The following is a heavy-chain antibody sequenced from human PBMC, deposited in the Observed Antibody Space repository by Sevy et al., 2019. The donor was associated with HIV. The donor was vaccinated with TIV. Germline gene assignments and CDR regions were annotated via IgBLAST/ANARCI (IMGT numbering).Heavy chain of an antibody. J-gene: IGHJ4*02. V-gene: IGHV1-8*01. Sequence: ASVKVSCKASGYTFTNYDIAWVRQATGQGLEWMGWMNPNSGNTGYAQKFQGRLTMTRDTSISTAYMELSSLRSEDTAVYYCARRRRLLYISSSRPFDYWGQGALVTVSS. CDR1: GYTFTNYD. CDR3: ARRRRLLYISSSRPFDY. D-gene: IGHD6-6*01. CDR2: MNPNSGNT.